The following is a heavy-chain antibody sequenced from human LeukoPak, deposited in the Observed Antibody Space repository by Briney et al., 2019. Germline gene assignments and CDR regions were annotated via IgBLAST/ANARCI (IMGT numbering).Heavy chain of an antibody. Sequence: PGGSLRLSCTASGFTLSSYGMHWVRQAPGKGLEWVTVIWHDGSNKYYADSVKGRFTISKDNSKNTLYLRMNSLRAEDTAVYYCAKDADYGSYGSYYFDYWGQGTLVTVSS. CDR3: AKDADYGSYGSYYFDY. V-gene: IGHV3-30*02. CDR2: IWHDGSNK. CDR1: GFTLSSYG. D-gene: IGHD5-18*01. J-gene: IGHJ4*02.